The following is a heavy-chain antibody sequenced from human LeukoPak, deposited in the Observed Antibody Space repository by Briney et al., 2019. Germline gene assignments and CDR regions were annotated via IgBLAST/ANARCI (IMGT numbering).Heavy chain of an antibody. D-gene: IGHD6-6*01. J-gene: IGHJ4*02. CDR1: GFTFSSYG. CDR3: AAYSSSSGY. V-gene: IGHV3-30*03. Sequence: GGSLRLSCAASGFTFSSYGMHWVRQAPGKGLEWVVVISYDGSNKYYADSVKGRFTISKDNSKNTLYLQMNSLRAEDTAVYYCAAYSSSSGYWGQGTLVTVSS. CDR2: ISYDGSNK.